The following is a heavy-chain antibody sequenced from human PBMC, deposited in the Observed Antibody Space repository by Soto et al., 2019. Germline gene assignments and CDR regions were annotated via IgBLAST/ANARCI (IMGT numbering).Heavy chain of an antibody. V-gene: IGHV4-39*02. CDR2: IYYSGST. J-gene: IGHJ4*02. CDR1: GGSISSSSYY. D-gene: IGHD6-13*01. CDR3: AREVIAAAGTDY. Sequence: QLQLQESGPGLVKPSETLSLTCTVSGGSISSSSYYWGWIRQPPGKGLEWIGSIYYSGSTYYNPSLKGRVTISVDTSKNQFSLKLSSVTAADTAVYYCAREVIAAAGTDYWGQGTLVTVSS.